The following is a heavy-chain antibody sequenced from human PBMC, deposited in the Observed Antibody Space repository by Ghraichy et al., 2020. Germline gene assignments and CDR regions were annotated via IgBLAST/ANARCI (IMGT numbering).Heavy chain of an antibody. D-gene: IGHD3-22*01. CDR1: GGSISSSSYY. V-gene: IGHV4-39*01. J-gene: IGHJ4*02. CDR2: IYYSGST. Sequence: SETLSLTCTVSGGSISSSSYYWGWIRQPPGKGLEWLGSIYYSGSTYYNPSLKSRVTMSVDMSKNQFSLKLSSVTAADTAVYYCASSIRENYDSSGYYNHGWFDYWGQGTLVTVSS. CDR3: ASSIRENYDSSGYYNHGWFDY.